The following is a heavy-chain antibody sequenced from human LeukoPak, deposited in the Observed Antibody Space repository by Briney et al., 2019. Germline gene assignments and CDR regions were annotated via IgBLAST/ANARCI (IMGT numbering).Heavy chain of an antibody. V-gene: IGHV4-38-2*01. D-gene: IGHD3-10*01. CDR3: ARYGEDYYGSGSRYYYYMDV. CDR1: GYSISSGHY. Sequence: PSETLSLTCAVSGYSISSGHYWGWFRQPPGKGLEWIASIYHNGNTYHNPSLGSRVTISVDTSKNQFSLKLSSVTAADTAVYYCARYGEDYYGSGSRYYYYMDVWGKGTTVTVSS. CDR2: IYHNGNT. J-gene: IGHJ6*03.